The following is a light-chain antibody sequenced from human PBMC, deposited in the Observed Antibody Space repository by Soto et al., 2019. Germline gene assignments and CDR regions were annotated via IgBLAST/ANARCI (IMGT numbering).Light chain of an antibody. Sequence: EIGMKKPPPTLSVPHGEGATLSCRASQSVSSSYLAWYQQKPGQAPRLLIYGASSRATGIPDRFSGSGSGTDFTLTISRLEPEDFVVYYCQQYGSSLFTFGPGTKVDIK. CDR3: QQYGSSLFT. CDR1: QSVSSSY. CDR2: GAS. J-gene: IGKJ3*01. V-gene: IGKV3-20*01.